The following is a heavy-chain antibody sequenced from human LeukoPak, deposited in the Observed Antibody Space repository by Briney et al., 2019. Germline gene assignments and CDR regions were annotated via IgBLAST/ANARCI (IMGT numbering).Heavy chain of an antibody. V-gene: IGHV3-23*01. CDR1: GFTFSNYA. CDR2: ILESGGST. J-gene: IGHJ6*02. Sequence: PGGSLRLSCAASGFTFSNYAMSWVRQAPGKGLEWVSAILESGGSTYYADSVKGRFTISRDNSKNTLYLQMNSLGAEDTAVYYCAKRSPRDYYYNMDVWGQGTTVTVSS. CDR3: AKRSPRDYYYNMDV.